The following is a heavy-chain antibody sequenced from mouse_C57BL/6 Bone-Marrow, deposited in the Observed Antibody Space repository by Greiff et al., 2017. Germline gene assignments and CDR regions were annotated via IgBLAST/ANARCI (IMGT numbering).Heavy chain of an antibody. J-gene: IGHJ3*01. CDR3: AKRDSGYSFAY. CDR2: ISSGGSYT. V-gene: IGHV5-6*02. D-gene: IGHD2-2*01. Sequence: EVKVVESGGDLVKPGGSLKLSCAASGFTFSSYGMSWVRQTPDKRLEWVATISSGGSYTYYPDSVKGRFTISRDNAKNTLYLQMSSLKSEDTAVYYCAKRDSGYSFAYWGQGTLVTVSA. CDR1: GFTFSSYG.